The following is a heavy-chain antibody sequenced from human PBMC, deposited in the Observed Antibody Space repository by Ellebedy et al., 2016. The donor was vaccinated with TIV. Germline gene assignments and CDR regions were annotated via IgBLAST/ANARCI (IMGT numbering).Heavy chain of an antibody. CDR2: SSGSGIYI. CDR1: GFPFINHA. Sequence: PGGSLRLSCAASGFPFINHALSWVRQAPGKGLEWVSASSGSGIYIEYADSVKGRFTISRDNSKDTLSLQMNSLRAEDTAVYYCAKLAGIHPWYFDHWGQGTLVPVSS. D-gene: IGHD2-15*01. J-gene: IGHJ4*02. V-gene: IGHV3-23*01. CDR3: AKLAGIHPWYFDH.